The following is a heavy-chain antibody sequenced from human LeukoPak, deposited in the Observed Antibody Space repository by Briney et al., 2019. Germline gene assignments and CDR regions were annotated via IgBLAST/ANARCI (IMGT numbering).Heavy chain of an antibody. CDR3: ARARMVRGVLSIDY. CDR1: GYTFTGYY. CDR2: INPNSGGT. V-gene: IGHV1-2*02. Sequence: ASVKVSCKASGYTFTGYYMHWVRQAPGQGLEWMGWINPNSGGTNYAQKFQGRVTMTRDTSISTAYMELNRLRSDDTAVYYCARARMVRGVLSIDYWGQGTLVTVSS. J-gene: IGHJ4*02. D-gene: IGHD3-10*01.